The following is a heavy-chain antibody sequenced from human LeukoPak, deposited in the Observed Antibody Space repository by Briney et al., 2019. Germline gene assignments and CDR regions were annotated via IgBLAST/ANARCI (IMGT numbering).Heavy chain of an antibody. CDR3: ARFGSGSYHYYYGMDV. Sequence: GGSLRLSCAASGFTFSSYWMSWVRQAPGKGLEWVANIKQDGSEKYYVDSVKGRFTISRDNAKNSLYLQMISLRAEDTAVYHCARFGSGSYHYYYGMDVWGQGTTVTVSS. J-gene: IGHJ6*02. CDR2: IKQDGSEK. D-gene: IGHD3-10*01. CDR1: GFTFSSYW. V-gene: IGHV3-7*01.